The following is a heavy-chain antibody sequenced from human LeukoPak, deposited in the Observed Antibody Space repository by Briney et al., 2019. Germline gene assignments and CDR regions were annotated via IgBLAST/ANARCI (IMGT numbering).Heavy chain of an antibody. CDR3: ARYYGAGGCPFDH. CDR1: GGSISSGNYH. J-gene: IGHJ4*02. CDR2: IHYTGSI. D-gene: IGHD3-10*01. V-gene: IGHV4-30-4*01. Sequence: SETLSLTCTVSGGSISSGNYHWSWIRQSPGKGLEWIGYIHYTGSIYYNPSLKSRVSISIDTSKNQFSLKLSSVTVADTAMYYCARYYGAGGCPFDHWGQGTLVTVSS.